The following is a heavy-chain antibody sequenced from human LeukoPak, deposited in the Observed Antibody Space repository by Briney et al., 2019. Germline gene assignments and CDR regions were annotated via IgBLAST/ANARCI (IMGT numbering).Heavy chain of an antibody. V-gene: IGHV3-30-3*01. CDR2: ISYDGSNK. Sequence: PGRSLRLSCAASGFTFSSYAMHWVRQAPGKGLEWVAGISYDGSNKYYADSVKGRFTISRDNSKNTLYLQMNSLRAEDTAVYCCARDIDPTGLVPAAMPGYWGQGTLVTVSS. J-gene: IGHJ4*02. CDR3: ARDIDPTGLVPAAMPGY. D-gene: IGHD2-2*01. CDR1: GFTFSSYA.